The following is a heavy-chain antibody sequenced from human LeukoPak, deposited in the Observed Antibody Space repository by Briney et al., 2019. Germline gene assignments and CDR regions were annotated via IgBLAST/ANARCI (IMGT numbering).Heavy chain of an antibody. CDR1: GFTFSSYA. D-gene: IGHD6-19*01. V-gene: IGHV3-23*01. J-gene: IGHJ4*02. CDR2: VSGSGGNT. Sequence: PGASLRLSCAASGFTFSSYAITWVRQAPGKGLEWVSAVSGSGGNTSYADSVKGRFTISRDNSKNTLYLQMNSLRAEDTAVYYCAKDRSRGWYTTLDYWGQGVPVTVSS. CDR3: AKDRSRGWYTTLDY.